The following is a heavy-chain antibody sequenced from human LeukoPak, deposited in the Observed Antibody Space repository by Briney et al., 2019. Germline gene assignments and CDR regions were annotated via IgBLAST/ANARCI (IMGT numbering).Heavy chain of an antibody. CDR1: GYTLTELS. CDR3: ATSKRHYYDSSGYYYGY. Sequence: ASVKVSCKVSGYTLTELSMHWVRQAPGKGLEWMGGFDPEDGETIYAQKFQGRVTMTEDTSTDTAYMELSSLRSEDTAVYYYATSKRHYYDSSGYYYGYWGQGTLVTVSS. J-gene: IGHJ4*02. CDR2: FDPEDGET. V-gene: IGHV1-24*01. D-gene: IGHD3-22*01.